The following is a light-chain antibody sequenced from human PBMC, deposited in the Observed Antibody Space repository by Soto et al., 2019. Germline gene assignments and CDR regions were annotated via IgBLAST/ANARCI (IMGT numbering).Light chain of an antibody. CDR3: QQYGSSPRT. V-gene: IGKV3-20*01. J-gene: IGKJ1*01. CDR1: QSVSSSY. Sequence: SPATPSVYKGERATLSCRASQSVSSSYLAWYQQKPGQAPRLLIYGASSRATGIPDRFSGSGSGTDFTLTISRLEPEDFAVYYCQQYGSSPRTFGQGTNVDIK. CDR2: GAS.